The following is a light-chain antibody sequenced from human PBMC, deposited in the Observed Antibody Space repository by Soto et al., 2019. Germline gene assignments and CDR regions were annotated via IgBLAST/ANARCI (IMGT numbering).Light chain of an antibody. CDR3: QQYNNWPPDRT. CDR2: AAS. CDR1: QGISSY. Sequence: AIRMTQSPSSFSASTGDRVTITCRASQGISSYLAWYQQKPGKAPKLLIYAASTLQSGVPSRFSGSGSGTDFTLTISCLQSEDFATYYCQQYNNWPPDRTFGQGTKVEIK. V-gene: IGKV1-8*01. J-gene: IGKJ1*01.